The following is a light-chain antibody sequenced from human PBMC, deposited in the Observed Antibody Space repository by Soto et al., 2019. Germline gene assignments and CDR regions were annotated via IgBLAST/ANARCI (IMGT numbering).Light chain of an antibody. V-gene: IGKV1-5*03. J-gene: IGKJ1*01. CDR1: QSINSW. CDR3: QQDNNYPWT. CDR2: KSS. Sequence: DIQMTQSPSTLSASVGDRVTLTCRASQSINSWLAWYQQQAGKAPNLLIYKSSSLENGVTSRFCGSGSGTEFTITIRSLQPDNFATYYYQQDNNYPWTFGQGTKVEIK.